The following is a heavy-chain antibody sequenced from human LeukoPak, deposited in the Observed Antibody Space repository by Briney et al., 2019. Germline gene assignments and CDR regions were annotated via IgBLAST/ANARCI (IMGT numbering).Heavy chain of an antibody. Sequence: PGGSLRLSCAASGFTFSSFGTHWVRQAPGKGLEWVSYISSSSSSIHYADSVKGRFTISRDNAKNSLYLQMNSLRDEDTAVYYCTSRRTGFDPWGQGTLVTVSS. V-gene: IGHV3-48*02. CDR2: ISSSSSSI. CDR3: TSRRTGFDP. D-gene: IGHD1-14*01. CDR1: GFTFSSFG. J-gene: IGHJ5*02.